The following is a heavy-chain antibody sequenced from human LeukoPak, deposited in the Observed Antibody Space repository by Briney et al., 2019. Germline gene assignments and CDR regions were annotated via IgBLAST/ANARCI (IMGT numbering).Heavy chain of an antibody. V-gene: IGHV1-3*01. CDR2: VNACNGKT. J-gene: IGHJ4*02. D-gene: IGHD1-26*01. Sequence: ASVKVSCKASGYTFTSYAMHGAGQGPGQRLEWRGWVNACNGKTKYSQRFQGSVTITRDTSARTAYMALSSLRCEDAAVYYCATPFSREPAPGSDYWGQGTLVPVSS. CDR1: GYTFTSYA. CDR3: ATPFSREPAPGSDY.